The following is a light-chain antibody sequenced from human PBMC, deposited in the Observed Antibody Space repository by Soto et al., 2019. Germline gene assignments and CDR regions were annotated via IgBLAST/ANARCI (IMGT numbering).Light chain of an antibody. CDR3: QQDDCFPYT. J-gene: IGKJ2*01. CDR2: KDS. CDR1: HGISNL. Sequence: DIQMTQSPSTLSASVAYTVTIACLGSHGISNLLAWSQQKPGQAPTLLIHKDSTLESGFPSRLSRSGSGKEFTLTISSLQPADFATFYCQQDDCFPYTFGQGTILEIK. V-gene: IGKV1-5*03.